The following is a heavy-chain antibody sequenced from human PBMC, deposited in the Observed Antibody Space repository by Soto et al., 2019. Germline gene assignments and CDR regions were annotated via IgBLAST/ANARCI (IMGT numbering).Heavy chain of an antibody. J-gene: IGHJ3*02. CDR1: GYSFSSYD. CDR3: AAEMKYYDFWSGYPVDAFDI. CDR2: MNPNTGST. V-gene: IGHV1-8*01. Sequence: ASVKVSCKTSGYSFSSYDINWVRQATGQGLEWVGWMNPNTGSTDYARKFQGRVTMTRNMSISTAYMELGSLRSEDTAVYYCAAEMKYYDFWSGYPVDAFDIWGQGTMVSVSS. D-gene: IGHD3-3*01.